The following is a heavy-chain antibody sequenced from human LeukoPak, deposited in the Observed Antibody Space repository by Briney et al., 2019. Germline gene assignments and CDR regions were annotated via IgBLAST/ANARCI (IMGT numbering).Heavy chain of an antibody. D-gene: IGHD3-3*01. V-gene: IGHV3-30*18. CDR2: ISYDGSNK. J-gene: IGHJ4*02. Sequence: PGGSLRLFCAASGFTFSSYGMHWVRQAPGKGLEGVAVISYDGSNKYYADSVKGRFTISRDNSKNTLYLQMNSLRAEDTAVYYCAKDEYYDFWSGYYWGQGTLVTVSS. CDR1: GFTFSSYG. CDR3: AKDEYYDFWSGYY.